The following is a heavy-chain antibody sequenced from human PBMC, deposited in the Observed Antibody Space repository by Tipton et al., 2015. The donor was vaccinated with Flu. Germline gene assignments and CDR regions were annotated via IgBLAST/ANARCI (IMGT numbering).Heavy chain of an antibody. CDR2: VHYSGST. CDR3: AIEGRNSGGLDY. J-gene: IGHJ4*01. CDR1: GGSISSSSYH. V-gene: IGHV4-39*07. D-gene: IGHD1-26*01. Sequence: TLSLTCTVSGGSISSSSYHWGWIRQPPGMGLEWIGSVHYSGSTSENASLENRVTITVNNSMNQFSLKLSSVTAADTAVYFCAIEGRNSGGLDYSVHVSLVSVSS.